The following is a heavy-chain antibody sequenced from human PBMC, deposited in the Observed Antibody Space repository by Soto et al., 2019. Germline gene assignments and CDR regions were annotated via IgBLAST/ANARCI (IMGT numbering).Heavy chain of an antibody. CDR2: IYPGDSDT. Sequence: LGESLKISCKGSGYRFTSYWIGWVRQMPGKGLEWMGIIYPGDSDTRYSPSFQGQVTMSVDRSITTAYLQWSSLKASDTAIYYCAKSSGDYLYYFDYWGQGTPVTVSS. J-gene: IGHJ4*02. D-gene: IGHD1-26*01. CDR3: AKSSGDYLYYFDY. V-gene: IGHV5-51*01. CDR1: GYRFTSYW.